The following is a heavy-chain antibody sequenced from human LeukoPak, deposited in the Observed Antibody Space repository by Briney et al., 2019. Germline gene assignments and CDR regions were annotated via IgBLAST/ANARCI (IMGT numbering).Heavy chain of an antibody. V-gene: IGHV1-2*02. CDR2: INPNSGGT. CDR1: GYTFTGYY. CDR3: AKRRYDSSGHFDS. J-gene: IGHJ4*02. D-gene: IGHD3-22*01. Sequence: ASVKVSCKASGYTFTGYYMHWVRQAPGQGLEWMGWINPNSGGTNYAQKFQGRVTMTRDKSIRTAYMELSRLTSDDTAVYYCAKRRYDSSGHFDSWGQGTLVTVSS.